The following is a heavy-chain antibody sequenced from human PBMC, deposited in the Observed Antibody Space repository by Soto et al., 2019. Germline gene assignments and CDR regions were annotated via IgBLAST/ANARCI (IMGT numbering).Heavy chain of an antibody. J-gene: IGHJ4*02. Sequence: ASVKVSCKASGYTFTDFYIHWVRQAPGQGPEYMGNVSPSNLYTGRPRTFRGRFTMTGDPSTSTVYLELSSLTPEDTAVYYCATEEEYSSGSSRRFFDYWGQGTLVTVS. CDR3: ATEEEYSSGSSRRFFDY. D-gene: IGHD6-19*01. CDR1: GYTFTDFY. V-gene: IGHV1-46*01. CDR2: VSPSNLYT.